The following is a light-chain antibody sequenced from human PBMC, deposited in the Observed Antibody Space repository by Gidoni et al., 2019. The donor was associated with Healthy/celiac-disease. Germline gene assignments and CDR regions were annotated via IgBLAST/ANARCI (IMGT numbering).Light chain of an antibody. CDR1: QSVSSN. CDR3: QQYNNWPPLT. V-gene: IGKV3-15*01. CDR2: GAS. Sequence: EIVMTQSPATLSVSPGERATLSCRSSQSVSSNLAWYQQKPGQAPRLLIYGASNRATGIPVRFSGSGSGTEFTLTISSLQSEDFAVYYCQQYNNWPPLTFGGGTKVEIK. J-gene: IGKJ4*01.